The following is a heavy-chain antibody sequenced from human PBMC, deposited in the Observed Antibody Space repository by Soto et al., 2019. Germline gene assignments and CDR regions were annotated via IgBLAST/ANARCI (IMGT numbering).Heavy chain of an antibody. CDR1: GGSISSYY. CDR3: ARVRDSSGYYSRYFDL. J-gene: IGHJ2*01. Sequence: QVQLQESGPGLVKPSETLSLTCTVSGGSISSYYWSWIRQPPGKGLEWIGYIYYSGSTNYNPSLKSRVTISVDTSKNQFSPKLSSVTAADTAVYYCARVRDSSGYYSRYFDLWGRGTLVTVSS. CDR2: IYYSGST. D-gene: IGHD3-22*01. V-gene: IGHV4-59*01.